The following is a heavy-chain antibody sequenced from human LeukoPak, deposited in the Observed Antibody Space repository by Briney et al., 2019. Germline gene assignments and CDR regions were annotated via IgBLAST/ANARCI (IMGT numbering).Heavy chain of an antibody. CDR2: INHSGST. Sequence: SETLSLTCAVYGGSFSGYYWSWIRQPPGKGLEWIGEINHSGSTNYNPSLKSRVTISVDTSKNQFSLKLSSVTAADTAVYYCAREVHSEGDYWGQGTLVTVSS. D-gene: IGHD2-15*01. CDR3: AREVHSEGDY. J-gene: IGHJ4*02. V-gene: IGHV4-34*01. CDR1: GGSFSGYY.